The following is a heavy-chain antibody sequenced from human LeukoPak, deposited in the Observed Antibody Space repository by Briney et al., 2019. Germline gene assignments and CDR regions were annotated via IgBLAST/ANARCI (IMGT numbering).Heavy chain of an antibody. J-gene: IGHJ6*02. D-gene: IGHD2-2*01. CDR1: GGTFSSYA. CDR2: IIPILGIA. CDR3: ARGPNPYCSSTSCSTYYYYGMDV. Sequence: GASVKVSCKASGGTFSSYAISRVRQAPGQGLEWMGRIIPILGIANYAQKFQGRVTITADKSTSTAYMELSSLRSEDTAVYYCARGPNPYCSSTSCSTYYYYGMDVWGQGTTVTVSS. V-gene: IGHV1-69*04.